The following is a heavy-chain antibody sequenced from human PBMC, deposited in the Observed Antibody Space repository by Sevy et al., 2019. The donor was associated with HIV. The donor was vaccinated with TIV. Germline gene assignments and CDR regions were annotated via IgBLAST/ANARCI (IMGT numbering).Heavy chain of an antibody. Sequence: SETLSLTCTVSGGSISSYYWSWIRQPPGKGLEWIGYIYYSGSTNYNPSLKSRVTISVETSKNQFSLRLSSVTAADTAVYYCARDQRIAVAGTGYHYGMDVWGQGTTVTVSS. CDR3: ARDQRIAVAGTGYHYGMDV. V-gene: IGHV4-59*01. CDR1: GGSISSYY. CDR2: IYYSGST. D-gene: IGHD6-19*01. J-gene: IGHJ6*02.